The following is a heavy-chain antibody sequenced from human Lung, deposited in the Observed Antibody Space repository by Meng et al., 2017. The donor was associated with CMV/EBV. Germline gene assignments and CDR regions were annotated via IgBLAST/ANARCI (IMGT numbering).Heavy chain of an antibody. CDR1: GYTLTGYY. V-gene: IGHV1-2*02. Sequence: ASXXVSXKASGYTLTGYYMHWVRQAPGQGLEWMGWINPNSGGTNYAQKFQGRVTMTRDTSISTAYMELSRLRSDDTAVYYCARNGYCSSTSCCRYGMDVWXQGTTVTVSS. D-gene: IGHD2-2*01. J-gene: IGHJ6*02. CDR2: INPNSGGT. CDR3: ARNGYCSSTSCCRYGMDV.